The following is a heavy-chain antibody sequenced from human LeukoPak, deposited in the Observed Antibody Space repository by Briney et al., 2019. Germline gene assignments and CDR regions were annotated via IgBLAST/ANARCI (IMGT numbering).Heavy chain of an antibody. V-gene: IGHV3-23*01. CDR2: ISGSGGST. CDR3: AKDQMDTAMANDAFDI. Sequence: PGGSLRLSCAASGFTFSSYAMSWVRQAPGKGLEWVSAISGSGGSTHYADSVKGRFTISRDNSKNTLYLQMNSLRAEDTAVYYCAKDQMDTAMANDAFDIWGQGTMVTVSS. CDR1: GFTFSSYA. J-gene: IGHJ3*02. D-gene: IGHD5-18*01.